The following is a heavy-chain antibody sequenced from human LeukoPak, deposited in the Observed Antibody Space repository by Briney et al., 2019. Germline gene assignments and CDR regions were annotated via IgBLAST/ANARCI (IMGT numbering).Heavy chain of an antibody. CDR1: GFTFDSYW. CDR3: ARADYYDSRGYIDY. J-gene: IGHJ4*02. CDR2: ISGSGGST. D-gene: IGHD3-22*01. Sequence: PGGSLRLSCAASGFTFDSYWMSWVRQAPGKGLEWVSAISGSGGSTYYADSVKGRFTISRDNAKNSLYLQMNSLRAEDTAVYYCARADYYDSRGYIDYWGQGTLVTVSS. V-gene: IGHV3-23*01.